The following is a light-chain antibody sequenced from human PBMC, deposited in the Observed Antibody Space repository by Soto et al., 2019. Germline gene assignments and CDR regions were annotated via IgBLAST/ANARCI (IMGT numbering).Light chain of an antibody. Sequence: DIQMTQSPSSLSAAVGDRVTITCRASQSIMRVLNWYQHKPGKAPKLLMYAASSLQSGVTSRFSGNGPETDFTLIISSFQPEDFGTYYCQQTYRTPHTFGQGTRVEIK. CDR1: QSIMRV. J-gene: IGKJ1*01. CDR3: QQTYRTPHT. CDR2: AAS. V-gene: IGKV1-39*01.